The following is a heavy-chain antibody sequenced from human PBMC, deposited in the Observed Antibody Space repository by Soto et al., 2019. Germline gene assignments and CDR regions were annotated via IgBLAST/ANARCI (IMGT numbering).Heavy chain of an antibody. V-gene: IGHV3-23*04. J-gene: IGHJ3*02. D-gene: IGHD4-17*01. CDR2: ISGSGGST. Sequence: EVQLVESGGGLVQPGGSLRLSCAASGFTFSSYAMSWVRQAPWKGLEWVSAISGSGGSTYYSDAVKGRFTISRDNSKNTLYLQMNSLRAEDTSVYYCAKDRRNSYGDRSDDAFDIWGQGTMVTVSS. CDR1: GFTFSSYA. CDR3: AKDRRNSYGDRSDDAFDI.